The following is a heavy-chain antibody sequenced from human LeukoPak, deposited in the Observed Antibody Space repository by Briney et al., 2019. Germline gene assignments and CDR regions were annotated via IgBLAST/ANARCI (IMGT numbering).Heavy chain of an antibody. V-gene: IGHV3-66*01. J-gene: IGHJ6*02. CDR1: GFTVSSNY. Sequence: GGSLRLSCAASGFTVSSNYMSWVRQAPGKGLEWVSVIYSGGSTYYADSVKGRFTISRDNSKNTLYLQMNSLRAEDTAVYYCAKDYYYYYGMDVWGQGTTVTVSS. CDR3: AKDYYYYYGMDV. CDR2: IYSGGST.